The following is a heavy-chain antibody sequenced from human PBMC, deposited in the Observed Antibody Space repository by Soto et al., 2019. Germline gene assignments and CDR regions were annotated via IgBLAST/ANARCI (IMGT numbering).Heavy chain of an antibody. V-gene: IGHV3-15*07. CDR2: IKSKTDGGTT. CDR3: TTDMAYYDYVWGSYRSTTMDY. D-gene: IGHD3-16*02. Sequence: GGSLRLSCAASGFTFSNAWMNWVRQAPGKGLEWVGRIKSKTDGGTTDYAAPVKGRFTISRDDSKNTLYLQMNSLKTEDTAVYYCTTDMAYYDYVWGSYRSTTMDYWGQGTLVTVSS. CDR1: GFTFSNAW. J-gene: IGHJ4*02.